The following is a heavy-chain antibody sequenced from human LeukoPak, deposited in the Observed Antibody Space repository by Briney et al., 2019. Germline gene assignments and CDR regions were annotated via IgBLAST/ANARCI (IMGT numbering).Heavy chain of an antibody. J-gene: IGHJ4*02. V-gene: IGHV1-24*01. CDR3: AILLEDYAFSTGSAKDY. CDR1: GYSLTQLS. Sequence: GASVKVSCKVSGYSLTQLSMHWVRQGIGRGHEWMGGFDPVDGETIYAQKFQGRVTMTENTSTDTAYMELSSLRSDDTAVYYCAILLEDYAFSTGSAKDYWGQGTLVTVSS. CDR2: FDPVDGET. D-gene: IGHD3-3*01.